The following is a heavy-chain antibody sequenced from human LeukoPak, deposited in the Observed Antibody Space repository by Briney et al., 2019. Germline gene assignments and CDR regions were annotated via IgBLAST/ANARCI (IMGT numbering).Heavy chain of an antibody. J-gene: IGHJ4*02. CDR3: ASISSSWYEDFDY. CDR2: ISGSGGST. CDR1: GFTFSSYA. D-gene: IGHD6-13*01. V-gene: IGHV3-23*01. Sequence: GGSLRLSCAASGFTFSSYAMSWVRQAPGKGLEWVSAISGSGGSTYYADSVKGRFTISRDDAKNTLYLQMNSLRAEDTAVYYCASISSSWYEDFDYWGQGTLVTVSS.